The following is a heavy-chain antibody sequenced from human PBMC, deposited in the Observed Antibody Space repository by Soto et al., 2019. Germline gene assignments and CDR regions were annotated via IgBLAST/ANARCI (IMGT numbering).Heavy chain of an antibody. CDR3: ARDWKTSATGLIDS. J-gene: IGHJ4*02. CDR1: GFTFSSYA. CDR2: TSYDGRNK. Sequence: VQLVESGGGVVQPGRSLRLSCVASGFTFSSYALHWVRQAPGKGLEWVAVTSYDGRNKYYADSVEGRFTISRDKSKNTLYLQTSSLTTDDTAMYYCARDWKTSATGLIDSWCQGTLVTVSS. V-gene: IGHV3-30*04. D-gene: IGHD3-9*01.